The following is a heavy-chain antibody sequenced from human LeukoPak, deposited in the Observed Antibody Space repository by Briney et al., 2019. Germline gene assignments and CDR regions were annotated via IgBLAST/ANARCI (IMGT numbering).Heavy chain of an antibody. CDR3: ARGSDGGRSGIATTYFDY. J-gene: IGHJ4*02. CDR1: DVSFTGYD. V-gene: IGHV4-34*01. CDR2: INHNTVT. Sequence: SETLTLTCAVYDVSFTGYDWSWIRQPPQKGLEWIGDINHNTVTNYNPALKNRGIISLNTARNQFSMKLSSVTAADTAVYYCARGSDGGRSGIATTYFDYWGQGTLVTVSS. D-gene: IGHD6-13*01.